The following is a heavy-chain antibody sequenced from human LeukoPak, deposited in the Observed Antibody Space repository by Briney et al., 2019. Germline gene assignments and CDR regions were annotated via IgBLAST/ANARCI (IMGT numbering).Heavy chain of an antibody. Sequence: PSETLSLTCAVSGGSISSSNWWSWVRQPPGKGLEWIGEIYHSGSTNYNPSLKSRVTISVDTSKNQFSLKLTSVTAADTAMYYCARGDTAMVNGYFDYWGQGTLVTISS. D-gene: IGHD5-18*01. CDR1: GGSISSSNW. J-gene: IGHJ4*02. CDR2: IYHSGST. V-gene: IGHV4-4*02. CDR3: ARGDTAMVNGYFDY.